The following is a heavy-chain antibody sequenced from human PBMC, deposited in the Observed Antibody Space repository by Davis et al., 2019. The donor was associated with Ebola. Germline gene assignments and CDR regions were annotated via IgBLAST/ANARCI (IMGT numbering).Heavy chain of an antibody. CDR1: GYTFTSYG. D-gene: IGHD1-1*01. Sequence: ASVKVSCKASGYTFTSYGITWVRQAPGQGLEWMGWINPHNGNTNYAQNVQGRVTMTTDTSTSTAYMEVGSLRSDDTAVYYCARAQFPTTNDHWGQGTLVTVSS. CDR3: ARAQFPTTNDH. J-gene: IGHJ4*02. V-gene: IGHV1-18*04. CDR2: INPHNGNT.